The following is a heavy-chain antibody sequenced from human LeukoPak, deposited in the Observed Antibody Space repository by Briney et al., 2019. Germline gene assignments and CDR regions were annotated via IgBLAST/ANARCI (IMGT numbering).Heavy chain of an antibody. Sequence: SETLSLTCTVSGGSISSGDYYWSWIRQPPGKGLEWIGYIYYSGSTYYNPSLKSRVTISVDTSKNQFSLKLSSVTAADTAVYYCARGVVPAAGRYYYYMDVWGKGTTVTVSS. V-gene: IGHV4-30-4*08. J-gene: IGHJ6*03. CDR1: GGSISSGDYY. CDR3: ARGVVPAAGRYYYYMDV. D-gene: IGHD2-2*01. CDR2: IYYSGST.